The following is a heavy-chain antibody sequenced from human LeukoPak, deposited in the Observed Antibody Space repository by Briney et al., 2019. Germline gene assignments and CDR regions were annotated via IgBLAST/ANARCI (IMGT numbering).Heavy chain of an antibody. V-gene: IGHV3-15*01. CDR1: GFTFSNTW. J-gene: IGHJ4*02. CDR3: TTDLRWESVPDDY. CDR2: SRSKADGGTA. Sequence: PGGSLTLSCAAPGFTFSNTWMSWVRQAPRKGLEWVGRSRSKADGGTADYAAPVKGRFTISRDDSKNTLYLQMNSLKTEDTGLYYCTTDLRWESVPDDYWGQGTLVSVSS. D-gene: IGHD1-26*01.